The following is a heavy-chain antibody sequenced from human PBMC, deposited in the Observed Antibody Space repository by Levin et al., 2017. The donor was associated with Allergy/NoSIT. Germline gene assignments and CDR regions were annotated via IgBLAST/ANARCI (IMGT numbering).Heavy chain of an antibody. CDR3: ARDVSFSGLDP. D-gene: IGHD5-12*01. V-gene: IGHV3-7*01. CDR2: IKEDGNEE. J-gene: IGHJ5*02. CDR1: GFTFSSYW. Sequence: PGGSLRLSCVASGFTFSSYWMTWVRQAPGKGLEWVGNIKEDGNEESYVDSVKGRFTFSRDNAKNSLYLQMNSLRAEDTAVYYCARDVSFSGLDPWGQGTLVTVSS.